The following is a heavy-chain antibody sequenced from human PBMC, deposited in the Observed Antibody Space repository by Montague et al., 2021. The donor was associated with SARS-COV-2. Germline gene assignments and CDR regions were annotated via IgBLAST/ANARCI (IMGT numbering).Heavy chain of an antibody. J-gene: IGHJ3*02. V-gene: IGHV4-59*01. CDR2: VNNVGTT. Sequence: SETLSLTCTVSGASFSSSYWGWIRQSPGKGLEWIGEVNNVGTTVYNPSVKSGVTISRDTSKNQFSLKVKSVTAADTAIYYCARAGMAGGAFDIWGQGTMVTVSS. D-gene: IGHD2-15*01. CDR3: ARAGMAGGAFDI. CDR1: GASFSSSY.